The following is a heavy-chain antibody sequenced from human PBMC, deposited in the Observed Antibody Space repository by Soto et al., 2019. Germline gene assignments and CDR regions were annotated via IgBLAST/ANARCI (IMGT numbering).Heavy chain of an antibody. Sequence: PSETLFLTCIVSGGSLSSRSYYWGWIRQPPGKGLEWIGSIFYSGSTYYNPSLKSRITISVDTSKNQFSLKLSSVTAADTAVYYCARLTGEWFPGWVGDSLYCYYGMDVWGQGTTVTVS. D-gene: IGHD3-3*01. CDR2: IFYSGST. CDR3: ARLTGEWFPGWVGDSLYCYYGMDV. CDR1: GGSLSSRSYY. V-gene: IGHV4-39*01. J-gene: IGHJ6*02.